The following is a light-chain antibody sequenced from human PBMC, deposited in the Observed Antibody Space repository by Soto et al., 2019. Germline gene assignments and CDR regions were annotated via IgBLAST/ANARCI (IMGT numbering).Light chain of an antibody. V-gene: IGLV2-14*01. CDR3: SSYTISSPHVV. Sequence: QSALTQPASVSGSPGQSITISCTGTSSDVGGYNYVSWYQRHPGKAPKLMIYDVSNRPSGVSNRFSGSKSGNTASLTIPGLQAEDEADYYCSSYTISSPHVVFGGGTKLTVL. CDR2: DVS. CDR1: SSDVGGYNY. J-gene: IGLJ2*01.